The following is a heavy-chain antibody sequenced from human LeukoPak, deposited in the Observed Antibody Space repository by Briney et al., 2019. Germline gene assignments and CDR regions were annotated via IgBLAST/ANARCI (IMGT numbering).Heavy chain of an antibody. CDR2: ISYDGSNK. D-gene: IGHD3-10*01. CDR3: ARGGGVYYYGSGSYYTRYYYYGMDV. Sequence: GRPLRLSCAASGFTFSSYAMHWVRQAPGKGLEWVAVISYDGSNKYYADSVKGRFTISRDNSKNTLYLQMNSLRAEDTAVYYCARGGGVYYYGSGSYYTRYYYYGMDVWGQGTTVTVSS. J-gene: IGHJ6*02. V-gene: IGHV3-30*04. CDR1: GFTFSSYA.